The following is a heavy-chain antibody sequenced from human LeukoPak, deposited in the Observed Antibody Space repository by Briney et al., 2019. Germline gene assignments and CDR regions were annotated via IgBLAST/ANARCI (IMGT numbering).Heavy chain of an antibody. D-gene: IGHD3-9*01. V-gene: IGHV4-4*07. Sequence: SETLSLTCTVSGGSISSYYWSWIRQPAGKGLEWIGRTYTSGSTNYNPSLKSRVTMSVDTSKNQFSLKLSSVTAADTAVYYCAREGYDILTGYYYFDYWGQGTLVTVSS. CDR3: AREGYDILTGYYYFDY. CDR1: GGSISSYY. J-gene: IGHJ4*02. CDR2: TYTSGST.